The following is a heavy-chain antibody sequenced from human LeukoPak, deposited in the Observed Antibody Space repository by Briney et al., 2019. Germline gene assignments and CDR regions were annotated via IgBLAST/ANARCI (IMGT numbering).Heavy chain of an antibody. Sequence: ASVKVSCKASGYTFTGYYMHWVRQAPGQGVEWMGWINPNSGGTNYAQKFQGRVTMTRDTSISTAYMELSRLRSDDTAVYYCASDAVAGNNWFDPWGQGTLVTVSS. CDR2: INPNSGGT. CDR3: ASDAVAGNNWFDP. J-gene: IGHJ5*02. V-gene: IGHV1-2*02. D-gene: IGHD6-19*01. CDR1: GYTFTGYY.